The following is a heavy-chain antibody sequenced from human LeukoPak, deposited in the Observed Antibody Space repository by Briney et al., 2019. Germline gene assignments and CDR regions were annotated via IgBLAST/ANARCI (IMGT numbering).Heavy chain of an antibody. CDR2: IYTSGST. D-gene: IGHD6-13*01. Sequence: PSETLSLTCTVSGGSINNYYWSWIRQPAGKGLEWIGRIYTSGSTNYNHSLKSRVTMSVDTSKNQFSLNLNSVAAADTAVYYCARGISSTWYPYFDYWGRGTLVTVSS. CDR1: GGSINNYY. CDR3: ARGISSTWYPYFDY. V-gene: IGHV4-4*07. J-gene: IGHJ4*02.